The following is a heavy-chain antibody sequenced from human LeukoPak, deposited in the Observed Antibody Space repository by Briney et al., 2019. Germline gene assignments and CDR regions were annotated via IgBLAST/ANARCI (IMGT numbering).Heavy chain of an antibody. D-gene: IGHD3-22*01. J-gene: IGHJ4*02. CDR3: ARVGYYYDSSGYYLKN. V-gene: IGHV1-46*01. Sequence: ASVKVSCKASGYTFTSYYMHWVRQAPGQGLEWMGIINPSGGSTNYAQKFQGRVTMTRDTSTSTVYMELSSLRSEDTAVYYCARVGYYYDSSGYYLKNWGQGTLVTVSS. CDR1: GYTFTSYY. CDR2: INPSGGST.